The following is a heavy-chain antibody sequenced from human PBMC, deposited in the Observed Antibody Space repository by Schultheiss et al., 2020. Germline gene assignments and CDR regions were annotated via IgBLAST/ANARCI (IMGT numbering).Heavy chain of an antibody. CDR1: GGTFSSYA. D-gene: IGHD6-6*01. Sequence: ASVKVSCKASGGTFSSYAISWVRQAPGQGLEWMGWINPNSGGTNYAQKFQGRVTMTRDTSISTAYMELSRLRSDDTAVYYCAREEYSSSSPLYYFDYWGQGTLVTVHS. V-gene: IGHV1-2*02. CDR3: AREEYSSSSPLYYFDY. CDR2: INPNSGGT. J-gene: IGHJ4*02.